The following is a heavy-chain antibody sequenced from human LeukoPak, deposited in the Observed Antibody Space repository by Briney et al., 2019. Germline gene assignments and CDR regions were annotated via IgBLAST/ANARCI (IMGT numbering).Heavy chain of an antibody. J-gene: IGHJ4*02. CDR3: ATRGYDVVLDH. V-gene: IGHV1-24*01. CDR1: GYNVTESS. CDR2: FEPEDGET. D-gene: IGHD5-12*01. Sequence: ASVKVSCKVSGYNVTESSMHWVRQAPGKGLEWMGGFEPEDGETIYAQKFQGRVTMTEDTSTDTAYMELSSLTSDDTAVYYCATRGYDVVLDHWGQGTLVTVTS.